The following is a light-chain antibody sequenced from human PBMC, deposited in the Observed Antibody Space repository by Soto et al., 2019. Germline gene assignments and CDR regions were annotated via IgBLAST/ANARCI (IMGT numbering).Light chain of an antibody. V-gene: IGKV1-6*01. CDR3: LHDYNYPYT. Sequence: QFPSSLSASVGDRVTITCRASQGIRNDLGWYQQKSGRAPKLLIFGASTLQSGVPSRFSGSGSGTDFTLTISSLQPEDFATYYCLHDYNYPYTFGQGTKVDIK. CDR2: GAS. CDR1: QGIRND. J-gene: IGKJ2*01.